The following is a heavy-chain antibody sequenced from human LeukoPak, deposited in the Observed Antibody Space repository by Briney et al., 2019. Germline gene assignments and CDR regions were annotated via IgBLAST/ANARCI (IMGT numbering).Heavy chain of an antibody. D-gene: IGHD3-16*01. CDR2: VSYSGNT. CDR3: ARGNSYGPHDAFDI. CDR1: GGSINSGNYF. J-gene: IGHJ3*02. V-gene: IGHV4-39*07. Sequence: PSETLSLTCSVSGGSINSGNYFWAWIRQPPGKGLEWIGSVSYSGNTYYNPSLKSRVTISVDTSMNHFSLKLSSVTAADTAMYSCARGNSYGPHDAFDIWGQGTMVTISS.